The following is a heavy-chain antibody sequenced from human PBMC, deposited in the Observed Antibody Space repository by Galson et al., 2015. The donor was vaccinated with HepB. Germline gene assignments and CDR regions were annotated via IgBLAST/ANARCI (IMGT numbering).Heavy chain of an antibody. J-gene: IGHJ2*01. CDR3: ARARTESYYDSSGYPTREYGARYFDL. CDR2: INPSGGST. CDR1: GYTFTSYY. Sequence: SVKVSCKASGYTFTSYYMHWVRQAPGQGLEWMGIINPSGGSTSYAQKFQGRVTMTRDTSTSTVYMELSSLRSEDTAVYYCARARTESYYDSSGYPTREYGARYFDLWGRGTLVTVSS. D-gene: IGHD3-22*01. V-gene: IGHV1-46*01.